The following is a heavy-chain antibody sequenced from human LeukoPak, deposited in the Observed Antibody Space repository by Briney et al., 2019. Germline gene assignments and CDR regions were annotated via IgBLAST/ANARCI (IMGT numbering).Heavy chain of an antibody. V-gene: IGHV4-61*02. CDR2: IYTSGST. CDR1: GGSISSGSYY. Sequence: SETLSLTCTVSGGSISSGSYYWSWIRQPAGKGLEWIGRIYTSGSTNYNPSLKSRVTISVDTSKNQFSLKLSSVTAADTAVCYCARSLTDDFWSGHNWFNPWGQGTLVTVSS. J-gene: IGHJ5*02. CDR3: ARSLTDDFWSGHNWFNP. D-gene: IGHD3-3*01.